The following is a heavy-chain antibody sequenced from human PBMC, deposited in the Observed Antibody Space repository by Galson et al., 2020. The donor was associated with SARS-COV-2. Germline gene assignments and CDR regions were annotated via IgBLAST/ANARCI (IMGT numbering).Heavy chain of an antibody. V-gene: IGHV4-59*08. CDR2: VHYTGST. J-gene: IGHJ4*02. CDR3: AGTTLNFDC. D-gene: IGHD1-1*01. Sequence: SETLSLTCTVSGDSISSFYWSWIRQSPGKGLEWMGNVHYTGSTNYSPSLASRVTMSVDTSKSLFSLRLTSVTAADTAVYYCAGTTLNFDCWGQGTLVTVSS. CDR1: GDSISSFY.